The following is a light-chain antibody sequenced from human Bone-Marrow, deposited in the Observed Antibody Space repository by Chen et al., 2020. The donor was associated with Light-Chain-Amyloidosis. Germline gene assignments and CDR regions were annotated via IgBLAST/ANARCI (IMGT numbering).Light chain of an antibody. CDR1: SSNIGNNY. CDR3: GTWDSSLSAGV. J-gene: IGLJ3*02. V-gene: IGLV1-51*01. CDR2: DNY. Sequence: QSVLTQPPSVSAAPGQKVTISCSGSSSNIGNNYVSWYQQLPGTAPKLLIYDNYKRPSGIPDRFSGSKSGTSATRGITGLQTGDEADYYCGTWDSSLSAGVFGGGTKLTVL.